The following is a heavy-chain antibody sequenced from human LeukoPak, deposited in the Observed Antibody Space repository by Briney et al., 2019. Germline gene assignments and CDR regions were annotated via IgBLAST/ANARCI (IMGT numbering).Heavy chain of an antibody. CDR3: ARDRYCSSTSCYKSYFDY. D-gene: IGHD2-2*02. V-gene: IGHV4-39*02. CDR1: GGSISSRSYY. Sequence: SETLSLTCTVSGGSISSRSYYWGWIRQPPGKGLEWIGSIYYSGSTYYNPSLKSRVTISVDTSKNQFSLKLSSVTAADTAVYYCARDRYCSSTSCYKSYFDYWGQGTLVTVSS. J-gene: IGHJ4*02. CDR2: IYYSGST.